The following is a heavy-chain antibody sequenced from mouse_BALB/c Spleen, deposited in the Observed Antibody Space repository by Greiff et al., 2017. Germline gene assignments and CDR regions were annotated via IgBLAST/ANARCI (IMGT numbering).Heavy chain of an antibody. J-gene: IGHJ4*01. V-gene: IGHV5-17*02. CDR3: ARGGAYYAMDY. CDR1: GFTFSSFG. Sequence: EVQVVESGGGLVQPGGSRKLSCAASGFTFSSFGMHWVRQAPEKGLEWVAYISSGSSTIYYADTVKGRFTISRDNPKNTLFLQMTSLRSEDTAMYYCARGGAYYAMDYWGQGTSVTVSS. CDR2: ISSGSSTI.